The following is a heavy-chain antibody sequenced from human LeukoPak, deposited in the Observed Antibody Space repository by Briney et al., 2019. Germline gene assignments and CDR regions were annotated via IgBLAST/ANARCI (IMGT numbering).Heavy chain of an antibody. CDR3: ARFHYYGSGAYYLSY. CDR1: GFTLSSYA. D-gene: IGHD3-10*01. Sequence: GGSLRLSCAASGFTLSSYAMTWVRQAPGKGLEWVSDIGDSGATTYYADSVKGRFTISRDNSKNTLYLQMSSLRAEATAVYFCARFHYYGSGAYYLSYWGQGTLVTVSS. CDR2: IGDSGATT. J-gene: IGHJ4*02. V-gene: IGHV3-23*01.